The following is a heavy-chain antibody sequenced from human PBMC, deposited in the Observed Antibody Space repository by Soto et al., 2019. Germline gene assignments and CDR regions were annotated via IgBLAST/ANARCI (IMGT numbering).Heavy chain of an antibody. CDR1: GYTFTSYY. CDR3: ARVPRPSSYGGYFDY. CDR2: INPSGGST. D-gene: IGHD6-13*01. J-gene: IGHJ4*02. V-gene: IGHV1-46*01. Sequence: QVQLVQSGAEVKKPGASVKVSCKASGYTFTSYYMHWVRQAPGQGLEWMGIINPSGGSTTYAQKFQGRVTMTRDTSTSTVYMELSSLRSEDTAVYYCARVPRPSSYGGYFDYWGQGTLVTVSS.